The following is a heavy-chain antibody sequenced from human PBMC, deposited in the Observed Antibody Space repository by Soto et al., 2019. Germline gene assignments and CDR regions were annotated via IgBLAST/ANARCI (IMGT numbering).Heavy chain of an antibody. Sequence: EVQLLDSGGGSIQPGGSLRLSCAASGFTFSSSAMSWVRQAPGNGLEWVSAVSGSGGTTYYADSVRGCFTISRDNSKNALVLQMMFPRAAGTAIYFCAGCIVGTMVTSGWCHDLAAWGQGTLVIGSS. V-gene: IGHV3-23*01. CDR1: GFTFSSSA. D-gene: IGHD6-19*01. CDR3: AGCIVGTMVTSGWCHDLAA. J-gene: IGHJ5*02. CDR2: VSGSGGTT.